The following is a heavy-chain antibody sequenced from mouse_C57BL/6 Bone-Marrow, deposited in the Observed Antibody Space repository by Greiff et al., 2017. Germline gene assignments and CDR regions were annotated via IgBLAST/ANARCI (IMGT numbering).Heavy chain of an antibody. Sequence: EVKLMESGGDLVKPGGSLKLSCAASGFTFSSYGMSWVRQTPDKRLEWVATISSVGSYNYYPDSVKGRFTISRDNAKNTLYLQMSSLKSEDTAMCYCARRGFSWFAYWGQGTLVTVSA. V-gene: IGHV5-6*02. J-gene: IGHJ3*01. CDR1: GFTFSSYG. CDR3: ARRGFSWFAY. CDR2: ISSVGSYN.